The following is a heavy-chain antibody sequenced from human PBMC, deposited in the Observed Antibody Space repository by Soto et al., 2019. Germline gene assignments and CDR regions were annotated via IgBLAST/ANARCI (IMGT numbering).Heavy chain of an antibody. D-gene: IGHD6-19*01. J-gene: IGHJ3*02. V-gene: IGHV1-69*01. CDR2: IIPIFGTA. CDR1: GGTFSSYA. CDR3: AHEALEGYISGWFESFDI. Sequence: QVQLVQSGAEVKKPGSSVKVSCKASGGTFSSYAISWVRQAPGQGLEWMGGIIPIFGTANYAQKFQGRVTITADESTSTAYMELSSLRSEDTAVYYCAHEALEGYISGWFESFDIWGQGTMVTVSS.